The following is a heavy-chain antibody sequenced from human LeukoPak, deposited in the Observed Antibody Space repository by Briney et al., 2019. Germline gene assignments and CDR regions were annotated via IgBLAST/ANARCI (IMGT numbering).Heavy chain of an antibody. CDR2: IKQDGSEK. J-gene: IGHJ4*02. Sequence: GGSLRLSCAASGFTFSSYWMSWVRQAPGKGLEWVVNIKQDGSEKYYVDSVKGRFTISRDNAKNSLYLQMNSLRAEDTTVYYCAKANTPFWASPFDYWGQGTLVTVSS. CDR3: AKANTPFWASPFDY. CDR1: GFTFSSYW. V-gene: IGHV3-7*03. D-gene: IGHD3-16*01.